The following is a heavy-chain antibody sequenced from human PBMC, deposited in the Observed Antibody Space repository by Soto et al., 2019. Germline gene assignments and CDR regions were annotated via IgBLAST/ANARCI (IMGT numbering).Heavy chain of an antibody. CDR3: ARLAAAGTGPNYFDY. Sequence: ASVKVSCKASGYTFTSYGISWVRQAPGQGLEWMGWISAYNGNTNYAQKLQGRVTMTTDTSTSTAYMELRSLRSDDTAVYYCARLAAAGTGPNYFDYWGQGTLVTVSS. J-gene: IGHJ4*02. D-gene: IGHD6-13*01. CDR1: GYTFTSYG. V-gene: IGHV1-18*01. CDR2: ISAYNGNT.